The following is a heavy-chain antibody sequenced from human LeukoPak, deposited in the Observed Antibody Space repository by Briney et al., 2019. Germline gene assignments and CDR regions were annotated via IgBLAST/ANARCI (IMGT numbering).Heavy chain of an antibody. CDR3: AARPTSEAVAPSDF. V-gene: IGHV3-23*01. J-gene: IGHJ4*02. CDR2: ISGSGGST. CDR1: GFTPSKCG. D-gene: IGHD6-19*01. Sequence: GGSLRLSCAGSGFTPSKCGMSWVRQAPGKGLEWVSGISGSGGSTYYADSVKGRFTISRDNSKSTLYLQMNSLRAEDTATYYCAARPTSEAVAPSDFWGQGTLVTVSP.